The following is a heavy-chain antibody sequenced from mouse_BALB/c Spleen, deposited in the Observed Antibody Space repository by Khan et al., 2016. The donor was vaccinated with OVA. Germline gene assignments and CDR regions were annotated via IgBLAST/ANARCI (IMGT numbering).Heavy chain of an antibody. J-gene: IGHJ3*01. D-gene: IGHD2-13*01. CDR1: GYSFTGYT. CDR3: VRSASYGDYVEAWFAY. Sequence: EVQLQHSGPELVKPGASMKMSCKASGYSFTGYTMNWVKQSHVKNLEWIGLINPYNGGTAYNQKFRGKATLTVDKSSNTAYMELLSLTSEDSAVYYWVRSASYGDYVEAWFAYWGQGTLVTVAA. V-gene: IGHV1-37*01. CDR2: INPYNGGT.